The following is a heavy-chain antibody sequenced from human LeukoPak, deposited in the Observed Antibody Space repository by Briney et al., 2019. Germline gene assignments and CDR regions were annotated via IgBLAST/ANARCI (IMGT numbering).Heavy chain of an antibody. D-gene: IGHD5-12*01. CDR1: GGTFSSYA. Sequence: GASVKVSCKASGGTFSSYAISWVRQAPGQGLEWMGGIIPIFGTANYAQKFQGRVTITADESTSTAYMELSSLRSGDTAVYYCARDLVPYSGYDLAIGYWGQGTLVTVSS. CDR2: IIPIFGTA. J-gene: IGHJ4*02. V-gene: IGHV1-69*13. CDR3: ARDLVPYSGYDLAIGY.